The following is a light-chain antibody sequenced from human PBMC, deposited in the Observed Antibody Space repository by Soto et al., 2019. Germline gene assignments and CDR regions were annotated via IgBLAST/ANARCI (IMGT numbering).Light chain of an antibody. J-gene: IGKJ5*01. CDR2: GAS. Sequence: EIVMTQSPATLSVSPEERATLSCRASQRVSSNLAWYQQKPGQAPSLLIYGASTRATGIPARFSGSGSGTEFTLTISSLQSEDFAVYYCQQYNNWPPITFGQGTRLEIK. CDR1: QRVSSN. V-gene: IGKV3-15*01. CDR3: QQYNNWPPIT.